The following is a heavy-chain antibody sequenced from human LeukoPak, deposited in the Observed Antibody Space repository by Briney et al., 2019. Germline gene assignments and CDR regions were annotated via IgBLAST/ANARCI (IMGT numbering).Heavy chain of an antibody. Sequence: PGGSLRLSCAASGFTFSSYAMSWVRQAPGKGLEWVSAISGSGGSTYYADSVKGRFTISRDNSKNTAYLQMNSLKTEDTAVYYCTRPGTVAGTKDYWGQGTLVTVSS. CDR1: GFTFSSYA. J-gene: IGHJ4*02. V-gene: IGHV3-23*01. D-gene: IGHD6-19*01. CDR2: ISGSGGST. CDR3: TRPGTVAGTKDY.